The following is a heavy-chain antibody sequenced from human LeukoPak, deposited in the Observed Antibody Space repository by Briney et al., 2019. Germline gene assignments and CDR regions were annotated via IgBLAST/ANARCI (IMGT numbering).Heavy chain of an antibody. V-gene: IGHV4-59*02. CDR2: VYYSGSA. D-gene: IGHD5-24*01. J-gene: IGHJ4*02. CDR1: GDSVTTYY. Sequence: SETLSLTCTVSGDSVTTYYWSWIRQPPGKGLEWLGYVYYSGSATYNPSLKSRVTISVDTSKNQFSLRLSSVTAADTAVYYCASPTVEMATIGYWGQGTLVTVSS. CDR3: ASPTVEMATIGY.